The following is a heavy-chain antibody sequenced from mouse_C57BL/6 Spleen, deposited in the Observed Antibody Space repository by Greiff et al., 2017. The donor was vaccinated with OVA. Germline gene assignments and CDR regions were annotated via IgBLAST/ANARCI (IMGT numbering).Heavy chain of an antibody. CDR1: GFNIKDYY. CDR2: IDPEDGAT. Sequence: VQLQQSGAELVKPGASVKLSCTASGFNIKDYYMHWVQQRTEQGLEWIGRIDPEDGATKYAPKFQGQATIPAASTTNTAYLQLSSMTSEATAVYYCAREDYPHSAMDYWGQGTSVTVSS. V-gene: IGHV14-2*01. J-gene: IGHJ4*01. CDR3: AREDYPHSAMDY. D-gene: IGHD5-5*01.